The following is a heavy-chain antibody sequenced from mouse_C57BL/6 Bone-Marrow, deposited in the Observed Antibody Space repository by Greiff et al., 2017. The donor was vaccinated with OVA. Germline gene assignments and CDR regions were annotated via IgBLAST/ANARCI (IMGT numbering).Heavy chain of an antibody. J-gene: IGHJ2*01. V-gene: IGHV1-59*01. CDR2: IDPSDSYT. D-gene: IGHD2-1*01. CDR3: ARSGGNYGYFDY. Sequence: QVQLQQPGAELVRPGTSVKLSCKASGYTFTSYWMHWVKQRPGQGLEWIGVIDPSDSYTNYNQQFKGKATLTVDTSYSTAYMQLSSLTSEDSAVYDCARSGGNYGYFDYWGQGTTLTVSS. CDR1: GYTFTSYW.